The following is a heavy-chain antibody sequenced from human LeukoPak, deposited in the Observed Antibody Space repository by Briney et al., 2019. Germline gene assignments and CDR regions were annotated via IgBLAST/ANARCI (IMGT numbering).Heavy chain of an antibody. D-gene: IGHD3-22*01. Sequence: GASVKVSCKASGYTFITYYIHWVRQAPGQGLEWMGVINPSGGSTSYAQKLQGRVRMTRDTSTRTVYMELYSLRSEDTAVYYCARGGRDYHDSSGFYWGQGTLVTVSS. CDR3: ARGGRDYHDSSGFY. CDR2: INPSGGST. V-gene: IGHV1-46*04. CDR1: GYTFITYY. J-gene: IGHJ4*02.